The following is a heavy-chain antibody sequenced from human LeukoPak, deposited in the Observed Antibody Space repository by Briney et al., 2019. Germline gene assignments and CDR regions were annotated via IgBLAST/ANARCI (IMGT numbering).Heavy chain of an antibody. CDR3: ARDIIRRDGYNAEFDY. V-gene: IGHV1-69*01. CDR2: IFPIFGTA. D-gene: IGHD5-24*01. CDR1: GGTFSSYA. Sequence: ASVKVSCKASGGTFSSYAISWVRQAPGQGLEWMGGIFPIFGTANYAQKFQGRVTITADESTSTAYMELSSLRSEDTAVYYCARDIIRRDGYNAEFDYWGQGTLVTVSS. J-gene: IGHJ4*02.